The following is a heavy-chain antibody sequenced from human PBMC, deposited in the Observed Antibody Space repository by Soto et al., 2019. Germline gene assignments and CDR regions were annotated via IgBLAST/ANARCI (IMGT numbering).Heavy chain of an antibody. J-gene: IGHJ6*02. CDR3: ASHSSLRGYCISTSCYGYYYGMDV. Sequence: QVQLVQSGAEVKKPGSSVKVSCKASGGTFSSYAISWVRQAPGQGLEWMGGIIPIFGTADYAQKFQGRVTITAGESTGKGYMEVSSLRSEDTAVYYRASHSSLRGYCISTSCYGYYYGMDVWGQGTTVTVSS. D-gene: IGHD2-2*01. CDR2: IIPIFGTA. CDR1: GGTFSSYA. V-gene: IGHV1-69*12.